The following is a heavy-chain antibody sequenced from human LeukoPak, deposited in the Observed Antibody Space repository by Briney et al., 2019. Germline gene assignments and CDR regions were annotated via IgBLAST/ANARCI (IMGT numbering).Heavy chain of an antibody. Sequence: GGSLKISCKGSGYIFTTYWIGWVRQLPGKGLEWMGIIFPGESDTIYSPSCQGQVTISADKSINTAYLQWSSLKASDTAMYYCATSESQTKFDYWGQGTLVTASS. D-gene: IGHD1/OR15-1a*01. J-gene: IGHJ4*02. V-gene: IGHV5-51*01. CDR1: GYIFTTYW. CDR3: ATSESQTKFDY. CDR2: IFPGESDT.